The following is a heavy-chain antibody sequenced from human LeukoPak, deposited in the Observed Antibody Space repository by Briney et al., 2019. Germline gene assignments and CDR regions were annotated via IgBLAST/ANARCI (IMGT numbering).Heavy chain of an antibody. CDR2: IYYSGST. J-gene: IGHJ4*02. D-gene: IGHD3-10*01. CDR1: GGSISSYY. V-gene: IGHV4-59*01. CDR3: ARGSMVRGVIAFDY. Sequence: KPSETLSLTCTVSGGSISSYYWSWIRQPPGKGLEWIGYIYYSGSTNYNPSLKSRVTISVDTPKNQFSLKLSSVTAADTAVYYCARGSMVRGVIAFDYWGQGTLVTVSS.